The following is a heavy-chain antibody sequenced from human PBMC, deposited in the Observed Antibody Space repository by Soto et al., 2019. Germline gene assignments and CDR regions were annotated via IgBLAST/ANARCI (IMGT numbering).Heavy chain of an antibody. J-gene: IGHJ6*03. CDR1: GGSFSGYY. Sequence: SETLSLTCAVYGGSFSGYYWSWIRQPPGKGLEWIGEINHSGSTNYNPSLKSRVTISVDTSKNQFSLKLSSVTAADTAVYYCARGYYRSGYYMDVWGKGTTVTVS. CDR3: ARGYYRSGYYMDV. D-gene: IGHD3-10*01. V-gene: IGHV4-34*01. CDR2: INHSGST.